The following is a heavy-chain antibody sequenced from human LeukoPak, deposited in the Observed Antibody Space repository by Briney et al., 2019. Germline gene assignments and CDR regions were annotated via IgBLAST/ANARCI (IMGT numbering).Heavy chain of an antibody. V-gene: IGHV1-2*02. Sequence: ASVKVSCKASGYTFTGYYMHWVRQAPGQGLEWMGWINPNSGGTNYAQKFQGRVTMTRDTSISTAYMELSRLRSDDTAVYYCARPGPAVAIVMKVYWGQGTLVTVSS. J-gene: IGHJ4*02. D-gene: IGHD5-18*01. CDR3: ARPGPAVAIVMKVY. CDR2: INPNSGGT. CDR1: GYTFTGYY.